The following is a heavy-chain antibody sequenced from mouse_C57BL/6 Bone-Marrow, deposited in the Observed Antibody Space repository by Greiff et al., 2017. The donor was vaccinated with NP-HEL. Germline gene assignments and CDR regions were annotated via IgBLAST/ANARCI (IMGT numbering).Heavy chain of an antibody. CDR1: GYSITSGYY. CDR3: AREITTVD. CDR2: ISYDGSN. V-gene: IGHV3-6*01. D-gene: IGHD1-1*01. Sequence: EVQLVESGPGLVKPSQSLSLTCSVTGYSITSGYYWNWIRQFPGNKLEWMGYISYDGSNNYNPSLKNRISISRDTSKNQFFLKLNSVTTEDTATYYCAREITTVDWGQGTTLTVSS. J-gene: IGHJ2*01.